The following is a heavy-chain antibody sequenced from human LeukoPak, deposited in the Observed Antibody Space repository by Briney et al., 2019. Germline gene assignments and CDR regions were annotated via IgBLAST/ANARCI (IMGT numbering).Heavy chain of an antibody. Sequence: PGGSLRLSCVASGFTFSSYSMDWVRQAPGKGLEWVSSISSSSSYIYYADSVKGRFTISRDNAKNSLYLQMNSQRAEDTAVYYCARGDRDLYCSSTSCYPVLGGQGTLVTVSS. CDR1: GFTFSSYS. CDR3: ARGDRDLYCSSTSCYPVL. CDR2: ISSSSSYI. D-gene: IGHD2-2*01. V-gene: IGHV3-21*01. J-gene: IGHJ4*02.